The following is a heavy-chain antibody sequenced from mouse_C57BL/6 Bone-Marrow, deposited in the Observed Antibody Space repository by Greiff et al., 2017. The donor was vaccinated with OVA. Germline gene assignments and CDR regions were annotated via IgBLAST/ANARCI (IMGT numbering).Heavy chain of an antibody. D-gene: IGHD2-1*01. Sequence: EVKLVESGAELVRPGASVKLSCTASGFNIKDYYMHWVKQRPEQGLEWIGRIDPEDGDTEYAPKFQGKATMTAGTSSNTAYLQLSSLTSEDTAVYYCTPSLYYGNYEGFAYWGQGTLVTVSA. CDR1: GFNIKDYY. CDR3: TPSLYYGNYEGFAY. V-gene: IGHV14-1*01. J-gene: IGHJ3*01. CDR2: IDPEDGDT.